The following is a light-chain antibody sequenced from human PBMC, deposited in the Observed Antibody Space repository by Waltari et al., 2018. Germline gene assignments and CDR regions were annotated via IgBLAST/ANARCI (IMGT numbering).Light chain of an antibody. CDR3: QDYGGSLLS. Sequence: EIVLTQSPGTLSLSPGERATLSCRASHNINPKYIAWFHQKPGRAPSLLIYGGSNRATGIPARFSASGSGTDFTLTVNRLEPEDFAVYYCQDYGGSLLSFGGGTKVEIK. CDR1: HNINPKY. V-gene: IGKV3-20*01. CDR2: GGS. J-gene: IGKJ4*01.